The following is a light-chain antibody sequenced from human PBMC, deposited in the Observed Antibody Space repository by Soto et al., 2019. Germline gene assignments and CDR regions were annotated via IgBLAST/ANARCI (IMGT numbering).Light chain of an antibody. Sequence: DIQMTQSPSTLSGSVGDRVTITCRPSQTISSWLAWYQQKPGKAPKVMIYAASTLQSGVPSRFSGSGAGTEFTRTISSLQPEDVETYYCQQLNSYPLTFGGGTKVDIK. CDR1: QTISSW. V-gene: IGKV1-9*01. J-gene: IGKJ4*01. CDR2: AAS. CDR3: QQLNSYPLT.